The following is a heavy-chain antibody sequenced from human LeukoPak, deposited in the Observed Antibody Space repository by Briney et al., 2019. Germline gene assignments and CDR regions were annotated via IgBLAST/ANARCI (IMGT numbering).Heavy chain of an antibody. Sequence: GGSLRLSCAASGSTVSSNYMSWVRQAPGKGLEWVPVIYSGGSTYYADSVKGRFTISRDNSKNTLYLQMNSLRAEDTAVYYCARDSPRGAFDIWGQGTMVTVSS. CDR1: GSTVSSNY. V-gene: IGHV3-53*01. J-gene: IGHJ3*02. CDR3: ARDSPRGAFDI. CDR2: IYSGGST.